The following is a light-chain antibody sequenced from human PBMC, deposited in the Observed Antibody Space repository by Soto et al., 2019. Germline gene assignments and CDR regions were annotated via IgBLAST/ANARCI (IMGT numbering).Light chain of an antibody. CDR3: QQRSYWPWT. CDR2: XAS. J-gene: IGKJ1*01. V-gene: IGKV3-11*01. CDR1: QSVSSY. Sequence: EIVLTQSPATLSLSPGERATLSCRARQSVSSYLAWYQQKPGQAPSLLMYXASXRATGIPARFSGGGSGTGCSLTISRLEPENFAVYYCQQRSYWPWTFGQGTKVDIK.